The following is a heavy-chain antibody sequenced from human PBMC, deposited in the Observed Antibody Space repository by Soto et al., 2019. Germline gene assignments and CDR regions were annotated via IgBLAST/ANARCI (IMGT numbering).Heavy chain of an antibody. V-gene: IGHV3-23*01. Sequence: GGSLRLSCAASGFTFSSYAMSWVRQAPGKGLEWVSAISGSGGSTYYADSVKGRFTISRDNSKNTLYLQMNSLRAEDTAVYYCAKVGGYYDFWSGPAEFDGMDVWGQGTTVTVSS. CDR2: ISGSGGST. CDR1: GFTFSSYA. D-gene: IGHD3-3*01. CDR3: AKVGGYYDFWSGPAEFDGMDV. J-gene: IGHJ6*02.